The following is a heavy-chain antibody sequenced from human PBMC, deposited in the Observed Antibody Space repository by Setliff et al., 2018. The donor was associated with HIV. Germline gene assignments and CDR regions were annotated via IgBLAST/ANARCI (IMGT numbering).Heavy chain of an antibody. CDR2: ISYDGSNK. V-gene: IGHV3-30*07. CDR3: AREAYSTTYYYYYGMDV. J-gene: IGHJ6*02. Sequence: GSLRLSCAASGFTFSSYAMHWVRQAPGKGLEWVAVISYDGSNKYYADSVKGRVTISRDNSKNTLYLQMNSLRAEDTAVYYCAREAYSTTYYYYYGMDVGGQGTTVTVSS. D-gene: IGHD6-13*01. CDR1: GFTFSSYA.